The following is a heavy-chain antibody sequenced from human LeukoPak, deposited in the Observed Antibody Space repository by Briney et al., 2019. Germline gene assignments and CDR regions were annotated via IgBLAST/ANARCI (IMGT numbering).Heavy chain of an antibody. CDR3: ARGGKATVVTM. CDR2: IYSSGST. D-gene: IGHD4-23*01. Sequence: SETLSLTCTVSGGSINSYYWSWIRQPAGKGLEWIGRIYSSGSTNYNPSLKSRVSMSVDTSKNQFSLKLTSVTAGDTALYYCARGGKATVVTMWGQGILVTVSS. J-gene: IGHJ4*02. V-gene: IGHV4-4*07. CDR1: GGSINSYY.